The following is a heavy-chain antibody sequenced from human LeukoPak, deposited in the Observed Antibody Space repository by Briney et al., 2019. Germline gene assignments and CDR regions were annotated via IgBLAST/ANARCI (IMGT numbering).Heavy chain of an antibody. CDR2: ISQDRGEK. V-gene: IGHV3-7*01. CDR3: ARYFDNTAYSWRRFDY. CDR1: GFTFSSYS. Sequence: GGSLRLSCAASGFTFSSYSMNWVRQAPGKEPEGLATISQDRGEKWYVDSVKGRFTISRDNAKNSLYLQMNSLRAEDTAVYYCARYFDNTAYSWRRFDYWGQGVLVTVSS. D-gene: IGHD2-21*02. J-gene: IGHJ4*02.